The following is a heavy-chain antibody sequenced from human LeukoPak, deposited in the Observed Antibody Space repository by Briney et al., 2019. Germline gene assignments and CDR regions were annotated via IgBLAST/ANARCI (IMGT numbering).Heavy chain of an antibody. V-gene: IGHV1-2*02. J-gene: IGHJ4*02. CDR1: GYTFTGYY. CDR2: INPNSGGT. D-gene: IGHD2-8*02. Sequence: GASVKVSCKASGYTFTGYYMHWVRQAPGQGLEWMGWINPNSGGTNYAQKFQGRVTMTRDTSISTAYMELSRLGSDDTAVYYCARDPVVYALPFDYWGQGTLVTVSS. CDR3: ARDPVVYALPFDY.